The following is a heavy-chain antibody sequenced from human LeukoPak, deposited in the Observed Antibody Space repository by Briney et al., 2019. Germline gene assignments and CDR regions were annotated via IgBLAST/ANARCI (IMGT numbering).Heavy chain of an antibody. J-gene: IGHJ6*02. CDR3: AREGEPTGTFYYYGMDV. D-gene: IGHD1-1*01. Sequence: GGSLRLSCIASGFTFSNYAMSWVRQAPGKGLEWVSAISGPGGSTYYADSVKGRFTISRDDSKITLHLQMNSLRAEDTAVYYCAREGEPTGTFYYYGMDVWGQGTTVTVSS. CDR2: ISGPGGST. CDR1: GFTFSNYA. V-gene: IGHV3-23*01.